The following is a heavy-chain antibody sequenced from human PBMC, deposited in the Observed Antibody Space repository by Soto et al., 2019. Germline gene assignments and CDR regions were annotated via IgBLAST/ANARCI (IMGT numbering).Heavy chain of an antibody. Sequence: HPGGSLRLSCAASGFTFSSYAMHWVRQAPGKGLEWVAVISYDGSNKYYADSVKGRFTISRDNSKNTLYLQMNSLRAEDTAVYYCAREKAMGGYYGMDVWGQGTMVTVSS. J-gene: IGHJ6*02. V-gene: IGHV3-30-3*01. CDR1: GFTFSSYA. CDR2: ISYDGSNK. D-gene: IGHD5-18*01. CDR3: AREKAMGGYYGMDV.